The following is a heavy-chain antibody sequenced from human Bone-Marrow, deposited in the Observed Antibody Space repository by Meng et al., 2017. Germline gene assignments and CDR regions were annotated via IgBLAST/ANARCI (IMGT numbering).Heavy chain of an antibody. V-gene: IGHV4-34*01. J-gene: IGHJ4*02. CDR3: ARRLIAAAGNDY. CDR2: INHSGST. D-gene: IGHD6-13*01. CDR1: GGSFSGYY. Sequence: QVQLQQGGAGLLKPSETLSLTCAVYGGSFSGYYWSWIRQPPGKGLEWIGEINHSGSTNYNPSLKSRVTISVDTSKNQFSLKLSSVTAADTAVYYCARRLIAAAGNDYWGQGTLVTVSS.